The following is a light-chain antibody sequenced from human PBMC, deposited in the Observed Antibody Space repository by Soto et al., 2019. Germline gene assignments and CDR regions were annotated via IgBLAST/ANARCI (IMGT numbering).Light chain of an antibody. CDR2: EVS. Sequence: QSVLIQPASVSGSPGQSITISCTGTSSDVGSYNLVSWYQQHPGKAPKLMIYEVSKRPSGVSNRFSGSKSGNTASLTISGLQAEDEADYYCCSYAGSSTPYVFGTGTKVTVL. CDR1: SSDVGSYNL. J-gene: IGLJ1*01. V-gene: IGLV2-23*02. CDR3: CSYAGSSTPYV.